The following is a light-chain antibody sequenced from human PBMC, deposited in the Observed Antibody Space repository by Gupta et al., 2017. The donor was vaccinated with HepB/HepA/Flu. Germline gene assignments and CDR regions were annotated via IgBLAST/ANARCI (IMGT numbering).Light chain of an antibody. J-gene: IGKJ4*01. CDR1: QSVTNSY. V-gene: IGKV3-20*01. CDR3: QQYASTPIT. CDR2: GVF. Sequence: EIVLTHSPGTLSLSPGERATLSCRASQSVTNSYLAWYQQKPGQAPRLLMSGVFSRATGIPDRFSGSGSGTDFTLTISRLEPEDFAVYYCQQYASTPITFGGGTKVEIK.